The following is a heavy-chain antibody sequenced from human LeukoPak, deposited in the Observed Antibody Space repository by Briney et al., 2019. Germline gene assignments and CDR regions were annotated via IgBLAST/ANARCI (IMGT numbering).Heavy chain of an antibody. V-gene: IGHV3-7*01. J-gene: IGHJ4*02. CDR2: IKPDGSEK. Sequence: GGSLRLSCAASGFTHSNYWMTWVRQAPGKGLEWVANIKPDGSEKYYVDSVKGRFTISRDNAKNSLFLQMNSLRAEDTAVYYCARDQTPFVWGQGTLVTVSS. CDR3: ARDQTPFV. CDR1: GFTHSNYW.